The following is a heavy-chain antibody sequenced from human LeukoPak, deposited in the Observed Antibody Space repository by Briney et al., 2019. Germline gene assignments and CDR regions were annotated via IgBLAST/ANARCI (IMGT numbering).Heavy chain of an antibody. J-gene: IGHJ3*02. Sequence: GGSLRLSCAASGFTFSSYSMNWVRQAPGKGLEWVSSISSSSSYIYYADSVKGRFTISRDNAKNSLYLQMNSLRAEDTAVYYCASVDTAMVTYQEDAFDIWGQGTMVTVSS. V-gene: IGHV3-21*01. D-gene: IGHD5-18*01. CDR3: ASVDTAMVTYQEDAFDI. CDR1: GFTFSSYS. CDR2: ISSSSSYI.